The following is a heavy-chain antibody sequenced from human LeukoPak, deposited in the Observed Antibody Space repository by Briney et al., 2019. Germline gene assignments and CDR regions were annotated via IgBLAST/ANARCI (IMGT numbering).Heavy chain of an antibody. CDR3: ARQSKATGTTFDY. Sequence: SSETLSLTCSVSGGSISSSSYYWGWIRQPPGKGLEWIGSIYYSGSTYYNPSLKSRVTISVDTSNNQFSLKLSSVTAADTTVYYCARQSKATGTTFDYSGQGTLVTVSS. CDR1: GGSISSSSYY. D-gene: IGHD1-1*01. J-gene: IGHJ4*02. V-gene: IGHV4-39*01. CDR2: IYYSGST.